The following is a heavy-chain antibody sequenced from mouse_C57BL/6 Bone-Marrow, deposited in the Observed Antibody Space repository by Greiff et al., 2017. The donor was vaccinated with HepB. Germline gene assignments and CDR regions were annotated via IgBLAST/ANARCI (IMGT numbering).Heavy chain of an antibody. CDR3: AMIYYDYDDGAWFAY. CDR1: GYSITSGYY. V-gene: IGHV3-6*01. Sequence: EVQLQESGPGLVKPSQSLSLTCSVTGYSITSGYYWNWIRQFPGNKLEWMGYISYDGSNNYNPSLKNRISITRDTSKNQFFLKLNSVTTEDTATYYCAMIYYDYDDGAWFAYWGQGTLVTVSA. D-gene: IGHD2-4*01. CDR2: ISYDGSN. J-gene: IGHJ3*01.